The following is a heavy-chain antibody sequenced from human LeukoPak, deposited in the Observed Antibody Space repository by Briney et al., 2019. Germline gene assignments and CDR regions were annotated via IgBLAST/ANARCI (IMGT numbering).Heavy chain of an antibody. D-gene: IGHD6-19*01. J-gene: IGHJ4*02. CDR2: IYYSGST. V-gene: IGHV4-59*01. CDR1: GGSISSYY. Sequence: SETLSLTCTVSGGSISSYYWSWIRQPPWKGLEWIGYIYYSGSTNYNPSLKSRVTISVDTSKNQFSLKLSSVTAADTAVYYCARVRVTVAATYFDYWGQGTLVTVSS. CDR3: ARVRVTVAATYFDY.